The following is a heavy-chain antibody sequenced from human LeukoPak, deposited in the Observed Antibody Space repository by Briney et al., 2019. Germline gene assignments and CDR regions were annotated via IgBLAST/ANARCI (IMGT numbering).Heavy chain of an antibody. CDR1: GFTFDDYA. V-gene: IGHV3-9*03. CDR2: ISWNSGSI. J-gene: IGHJ6*03. Sequence: GGSLRLSCAASGFTFDDYAMHWVRQAPGKGLEWVSGISWNSGSIGYADSVKGRFTISRDNAKNSLYLQMNSLRAEDMALYYCAKGLIGYYYYMDVWGKGTTVTVSS. D-gene: IGHD2/OR15-2a*01. CDR3: AKGLIGYYYYMDV.